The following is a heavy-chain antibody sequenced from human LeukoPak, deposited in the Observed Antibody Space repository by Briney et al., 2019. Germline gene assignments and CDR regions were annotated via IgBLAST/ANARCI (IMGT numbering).Heavy chain of an antibody. CDR3: ARRGLRYYYDS. D-gene: IGHD3-22*01. V-gene: IGHV4-39*01. J-gene: IGHJ4*02. CDR1: GGSISSSSYY. Sequence: SETLSLTCTVSGGSISSSSYYWGWTRQPPGKGLEWIGSIYYSGSTYYNPSLKSRVTISVDTSKNQFSLKLSSVTAADTAVYYCARRGLRYYYDSWGQGTLVTVSS. CDR2: IYYSGST.